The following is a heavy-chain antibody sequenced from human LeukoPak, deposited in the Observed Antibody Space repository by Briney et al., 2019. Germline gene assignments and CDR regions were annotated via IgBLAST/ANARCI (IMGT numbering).Heavy chain of an antibody. V-gene: IGHV4-59*12. CDR2: IYYSGST. D-gene: IGHD6-13*01. CDR1: GGSISSYY. CDR3: ARDKAAAVDY. Sequence: PSETLSLTCTVSGGSISSYYWSWIRQPPGKGLEWIGYIYYSGSTYYNPSLKSRVTISVDTSKNQFSLKLSSVTAADTAVYYCARDKAAAVDYWGQGTLVTVSS. J-gene: IGHJ4*02.